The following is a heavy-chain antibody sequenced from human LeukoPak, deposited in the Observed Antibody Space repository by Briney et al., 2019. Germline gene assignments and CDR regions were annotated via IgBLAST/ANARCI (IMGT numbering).Heavy chain of an antibody. CDR1: GYTFTSYD. Sequence: ASVKVSCKASGYTFTSYDINWVRQATGQGLEWMGWMNPNSGNTGYAQKFQGRVTMTRNTSISTAYMELSSLRSEDTAVYYCARLYCSGGSCYSSYYFYMDVWGKGTTVTVSS. D-gene: IGHD2-15*01. V-gene: IGHV1-8*01. CDR2: MNPNSGNT. J-gene: IGHJ6*03. CDR3: ARLYCSGGSCYSSYYFYMDV.